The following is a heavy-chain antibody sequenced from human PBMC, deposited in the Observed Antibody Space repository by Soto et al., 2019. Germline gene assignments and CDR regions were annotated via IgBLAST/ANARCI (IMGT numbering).Heavy chain of an antibody. J-gene: IGHJ6*02. CDR1: GFTFSSYG. V-gene: IGHV3-30*18. D-gene: IGHD1-1*01. CDR3: AKRSSLEPRPGVYYYGMDV. CDR2: ISYDGSNK. Sequence: VGSLRLSCAASGFTFSSYGMHWVRQAPGKGLEWVAVISYDGSNKYYADSVKGRFTISRDNSKNTLYLQMNSLRAEDTAVYYCAKRSSLEPRPGVYYYGMDVWGQGTTVTVSS.